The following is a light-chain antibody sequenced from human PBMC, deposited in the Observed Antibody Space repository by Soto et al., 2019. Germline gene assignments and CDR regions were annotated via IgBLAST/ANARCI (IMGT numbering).Light chain of an antibody. CDR2: AAS. J-gene: IGKJ4*01. V-gene: IGKV1-9*01. CDR3: QQGASFPRT. Sequence: DIQLTQSPSFLSASVGDRVTITCRASQGISSYLAWYQQKPGKAPKLLIYAASSLQSGVPSRFSGSGSGTDFTLTIRSLQPEDFATYYCQQGASFPRTFGGGTKVDIK. CDR1: QGISSY.